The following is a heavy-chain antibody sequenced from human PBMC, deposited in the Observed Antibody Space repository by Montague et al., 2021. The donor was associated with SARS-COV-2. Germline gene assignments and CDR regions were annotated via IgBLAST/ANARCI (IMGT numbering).Heavy chain of an antibody. D-gene: IGHD1-26*01. CDR2: TYHTGST. J-gene: IGHJ4*02. Sequence: SETLSLTCVVSSDSISTDNWWTWVRLPPGKGLEWVGETYHTGSTKYKPSLKSRVSMSVDKSWNQFPLRLTSVTAADTAIYYCARKGSGRSDLAYWGQGTLVTVSS. CDR1: SDSISTDNW. CDR3: ARKGSGRSDLAY. V-gene: IGHV4-4*02.